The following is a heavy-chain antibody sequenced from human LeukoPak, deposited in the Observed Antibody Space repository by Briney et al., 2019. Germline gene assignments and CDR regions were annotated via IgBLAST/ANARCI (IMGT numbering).Heavy chain of an antibody. V-gene: IGHV3-21*01. CDR1: GFTFSSYS. CDR3: ARPLGYYYYYGMDV. J-gene: IGHJ6*02. CDR2: ISSSSSYI. Sequence: GGSLRLSCAASGFTFSSYSMSWVRQAPGKGLEWVSSISSSSSYIYYADSVKGRFTISRDNAKNSLYLQMNSLRAEDTAVYYCARPLGYYYYYGMDVWGQGTTVTVSS.